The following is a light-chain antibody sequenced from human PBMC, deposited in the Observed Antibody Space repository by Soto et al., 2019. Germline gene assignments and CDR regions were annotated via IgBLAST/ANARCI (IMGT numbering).Light chain of an antibody. Sequence: DIQMTQSPSTLSASVRDRVTLTCRASQSISSWLAWYQQKPGKAPKLLIYDTTSLESGVPSRFSGSGSGTEFTLTISSLQPDDFATYYCQQYNSYSRTFGQGTKVEIK. J-gene: IGKJ1*01. CDR3: QQYNSYSRT. V-gene: IGKV1-5*01. CDR2: DTT. CDR1: QSISSW.